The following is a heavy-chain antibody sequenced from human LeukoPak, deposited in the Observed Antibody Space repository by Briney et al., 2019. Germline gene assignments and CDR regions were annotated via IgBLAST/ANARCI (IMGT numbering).Heavy chain of an antibody. V-gene: IGHV1-2*02. CDR2: INPNSGGT. D-gene: IGHD1-26*01. CDR3: ARATPRIVGLDY. Sequence: ASVRVSCKTSGYTFTVYYMHWVRQAPGQGLEWVGWINPNSGGTNYAQKFQGRVTMTRDTSISTAYMELSRLRSDDTAVYYCARATPRIVGLDYWGQGTLVTVSS. J-gene: IGHJ4*02. CDR1: GYTFTVYY.